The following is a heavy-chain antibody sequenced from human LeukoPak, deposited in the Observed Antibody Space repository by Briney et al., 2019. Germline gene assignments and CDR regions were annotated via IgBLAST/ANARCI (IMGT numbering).Heavy chain of an antibody. CDR3: SRESGPYSPFGH. CDR2: ISLSGYT. CDR1: GGSITTTNY. J-gene: IGHJ4*02. D-gene: IGHD1-26*01. Sequence: PSGTLSLTCGVSGGSITTTNYWSWVPQAPGRGLELIGEISLSGYTGFNPSLRGRVTMSLDESKNHLSLTLTSVTAADTAIYYCSRESGPYSPFGHWGQGILVTVTT. V-gene: IGHV4-4*02.